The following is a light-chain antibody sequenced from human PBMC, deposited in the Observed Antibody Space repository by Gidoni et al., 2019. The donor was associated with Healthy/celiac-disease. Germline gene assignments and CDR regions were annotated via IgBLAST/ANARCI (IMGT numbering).Light chain of an antibody. V-gene: IGKV3-11*01. CDR1: QSVSSY. Sequence: EIVLTQSPATLSLSPGERATLSSRASQSVSSYLAWYQQKPGQAPRLLIYDASNRATGIPARFSGSGSGTDFTLTISSLEPEDFAVYYCQQRSNWPPGLTFXGXTKVEIK. CDR3: QQRSNWPPGLT. CDR2: DAS. J-gene: IGKJ4*01.